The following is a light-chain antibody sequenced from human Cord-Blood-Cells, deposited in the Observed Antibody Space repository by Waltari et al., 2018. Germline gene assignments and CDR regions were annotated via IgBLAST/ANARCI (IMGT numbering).Light chain of an antibody. V-gene: IGKV3-11*01. CDR2: DAS. CDR3: QQRSNWPRGYT. Sequence: EIVLTQSPATLSLSPGERATLSCRASQSVSSYLAWYQQKPGQAPRLLIYDASNRATGIPARFSGSWSGTDFTLTISSLEPEDFAVYYCQQRSNWPRGYTFGQGTKLEIK. CDR1: QSVSSY. J-gene: IGKJ2*01.